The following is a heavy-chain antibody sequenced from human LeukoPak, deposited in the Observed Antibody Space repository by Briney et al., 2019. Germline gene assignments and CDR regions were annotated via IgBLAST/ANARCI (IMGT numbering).Heavy chain of an antibody. CDR1: GYTFTSYG. Sequence: ASVKVSCTASGYTFTSYGISWVRQAPGQGLEWMGWISAYNGNTNYAQKLQGRVTMTTDTSTSTAYMELRSLRSDDTAVYYCARGLDSQFDLWFGEFWGQGTLVTVSS. D-gene: IGHD3-10*01. J-gene: IGHJ4*02. CDR3: ARGLDSQFDLWFGEF. CDR2: ISAYNGNT. V-gene: IGHV1-18*01.